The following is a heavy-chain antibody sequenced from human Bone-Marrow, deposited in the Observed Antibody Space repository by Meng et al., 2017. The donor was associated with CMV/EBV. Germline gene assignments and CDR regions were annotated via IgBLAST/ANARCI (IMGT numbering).Heavy chain of an antibody. CDR2: IYSGGST. J-gene: IGHJ6*02. CDR3: AKVAYELDYYYGMDV. V-gene: IGHV3-66*02. Sequence: GGSLRLSCAASGFTVSSNYMSWVRQAPGKGLEWVSVIYSGGSTYYADSVKGRFTISRDNSKNTLYLQMNSLRAEDTAVYYCAKVAYELDYYYGMDVWGQGTTVTVSS. D-gene: IGHD5-12*01. CDR1: GFTVSSNY.